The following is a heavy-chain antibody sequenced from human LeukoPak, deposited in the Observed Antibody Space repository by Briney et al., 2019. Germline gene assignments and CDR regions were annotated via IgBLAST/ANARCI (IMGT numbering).Heavy chain of an antibody. CDR1: GGSFSGYY. CDR2: INHSGST. Sequence: SETLSLTCAVYGGSFSGYYWSWIRQPPGKGLEWIGEINHSGSTNYNPSLKGRVTISVDTSKNQFSLKLSSVTAADTAVYYCARVHIVVVPAALDDAFDIWGQGTMVTVSS. CDR3: ARVHIVVVPAALDDAFDI. J-gene: IGHJ3*02. V-gene: IGHV4-34*01. D-gene: IGHD2-2*01.